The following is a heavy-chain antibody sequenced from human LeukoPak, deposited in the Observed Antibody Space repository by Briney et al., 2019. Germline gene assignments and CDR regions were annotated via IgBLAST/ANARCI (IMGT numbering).Heavy chain of an antibody. Sequence: SQTLSLTCAVSGDSVLSNSSWNWIRQSPSRGLEWLGRTYDRSNWYNDYGVSVNSRININPDTSKNLFSLQLSSVTPEDTAVYYCVRGGQGDGHSADEGFDIWGQGTMVTVS. D-gene: IGHD5-18*01. CDR1: GDSVLSNSS. V-gene: IGHV6-1*01. CDR2: TYDRSNWYN. J-gene: IGHJ3*02. CDR3: VRGGQGDGHSADEGFDI.